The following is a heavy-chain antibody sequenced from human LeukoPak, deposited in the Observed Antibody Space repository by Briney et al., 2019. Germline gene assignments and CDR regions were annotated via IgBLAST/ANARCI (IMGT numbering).Heavy chain of an antibody. CDR2: ISSSSSTI. V-gene: IGHV3-48*01. J-gene: IGHJ4*02. CDR3: LEWELLLDY. CDR1: GFTFSSYS. Sequence: GGSLRLSCAASGFTFSSYSMNWVRQAPWKGLEWVSYISSSSSTIYYADSVKGRFTISRDNSKNTLYLQMNSLRAEDTAVYYCLEWELLLDYWGQGTLVTVSS. D-gene: IGHD1-26*01.